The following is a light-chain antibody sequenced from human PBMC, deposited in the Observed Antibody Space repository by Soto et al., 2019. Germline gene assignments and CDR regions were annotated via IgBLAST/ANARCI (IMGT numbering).Light chain of an antibody. CDR3: NSYTGSTPFYV. Sequence: SVLTQPASVSGSPGQSIAISCTGVRTDVADGYDYVSWYQQHPGQAPQLIIYDVSNRPSGVSDRFSGSKSGNTASLTISGLQAEDEAEYYCNSYTGSTPFYVFGTGNKVTVL. V-gene: IGLV2-14*03. CDR1: RTDVADGYDY. CDR2: DVS. J-gene: IGLJ1*01.